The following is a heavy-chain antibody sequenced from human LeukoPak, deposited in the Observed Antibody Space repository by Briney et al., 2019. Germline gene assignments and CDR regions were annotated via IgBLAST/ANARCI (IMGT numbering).Heavy chain of an antibody. V-gene: IGHV4-39*07. CDR3: AREEVARGDGYSGL. D-gene: IGHD5-12*01. Sequence: SETLSLTCTVSGGSISSSSYYWGWIRQPPWKGLEWIGSIYYSGSTYYNPSLKSRVTISVDTSKNQFSLKLSPVTAADTAVYYCAREEVARGDGYSGLWGQGTLVTVSS. J-gene: IGHJ4*02. CDR1: GGSISSSSYY. CDR2: IYYSGST.